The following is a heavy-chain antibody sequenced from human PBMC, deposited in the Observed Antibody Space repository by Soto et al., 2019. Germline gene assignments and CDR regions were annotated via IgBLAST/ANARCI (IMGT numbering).Heavy chain of an antibody. V-gene: IGHV1-69*13. Sequence: SVKVSCKASGCTCSSYAISWVRQARGQGLEWMGGIIPMFGTANYAQKFQGRVTITADESTSTAYMELSSLRSEDTAVYYCASQKIRHHTLYSHYGMDVWGQGTSFTVSS. CDR3: ASQKIRHHTLYSHYGMDV. CDR2: IIPMFGTA. CDR1: GCTCSSYA. J-gene: IGHJ6*02.